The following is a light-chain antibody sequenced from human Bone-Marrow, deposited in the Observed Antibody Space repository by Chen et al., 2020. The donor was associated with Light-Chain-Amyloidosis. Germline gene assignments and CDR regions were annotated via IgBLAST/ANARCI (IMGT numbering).Light chain of an antibody. Sequence: EIVMTQSPATLSVSRGERATLPCRASQSVSSNLAWYQQKPCQAPRLLIYGASTRATGIPARFSGSGSGTEFSLTSSRLQPEDFATDDCQQGNSFPLTFGGGTKVEIK. V-gene: IGKV3-15*01. CDR2: GAS. J-gene: IGKJ4*01. CDR3: QQGNSFPLT. CDR1: QSVSSN.